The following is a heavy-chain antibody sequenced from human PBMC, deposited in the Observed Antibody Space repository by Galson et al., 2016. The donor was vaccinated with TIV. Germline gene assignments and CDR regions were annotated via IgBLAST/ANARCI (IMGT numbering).Heavy chain of an antibody. D-gene: IGHD3-10*01. J-gene: IGHJ3*01. Sequence: SVKVSCKASGYSFTGYFMHWVRQAPGQGLEWMGWISPKTGATTYAQEFQGRITMTRDTSASTVYMDLNRLQSDDTAVYYCARSDSYYKYALDVWGQGTTVTVSS. CDR2: ISPKTGAT. CDR1: GYSFTGYF. V-gene: IGHV1-2*02. CDR3: ARSDSYYKYALDV.